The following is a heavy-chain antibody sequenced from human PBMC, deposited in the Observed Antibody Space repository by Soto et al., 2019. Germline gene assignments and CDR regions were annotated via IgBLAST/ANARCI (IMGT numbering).Heavy chain of an antibody. Sequence: ASVKLSCKASGVTFTSSAMQWVRQARGQRLEWIGWIVVGSGNTNYAQKFQERVTITRDMSTSTAYMELSSLRSEDTAVYYCARDFRGGSGYSPDFDYWGQGTLVTVSS. CDR2: IVVGSGNT. V-gene: IGHV1-58*02. CDR3: ARDFRGGSGYSPDFDY. J-gene: IGHJ4*02. D-gene: IGHD3-3*01. CDR1: GVTFTSSA.